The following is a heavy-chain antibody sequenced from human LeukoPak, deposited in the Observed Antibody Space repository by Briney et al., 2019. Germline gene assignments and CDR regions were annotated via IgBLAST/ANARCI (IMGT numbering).Heavy chain of an antibody. D-gene: IGHD3-22*01. CDR1: GYTFTNYG. CDR3: ARDSSGYYPTWAFDI. Sequence: ASVKVSCKTSGYTFTNYGMHWVRQAPRQSPEWMGWINAGNGNTKYSRKFQGRVTITRDTSASTAYMELSSLRSEDTAVYYCARDSSGYYPTWAFDIWGQGTMVTVSS. V-gene: IGHV1-3*01. J-gene: IGHJ3*02. CDR2: INAGNGNT.